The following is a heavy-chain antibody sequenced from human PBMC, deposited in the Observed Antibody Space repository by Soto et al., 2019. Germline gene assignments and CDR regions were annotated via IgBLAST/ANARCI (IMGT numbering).Heavy chain of an antibody. CDR1: GFTFSDYY. Sequence: SLRLSCAASGFTFSDYYMSWIRQAPGKGLEWVSYISSSSSYTNYADSVKGRFTTSRDNAKNSLYLQMNSLRAEDTAVYYCARDPYDSSGSNWFDPWGQGTLVTVSS. D-gene: IGHD3-22*01. J-gene: IGHJ5*02. V-gene: IGHV3-11*06. CDR3: ARDPYDSSGSNWFDP. CDR2: ISSSSSYT.